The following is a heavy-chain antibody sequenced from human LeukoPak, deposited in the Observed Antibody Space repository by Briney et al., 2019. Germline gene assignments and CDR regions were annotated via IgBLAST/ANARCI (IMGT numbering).Heavy chain of an antibody. CDR2: IHYDGST. D-gene: IGHD2-21*02. CDR1: GGSFSSGGYY. CDR3: ARAGGGAYCGGDCYFDY. Sequence: SETLSLTCTVSGGSFSSGGYYWSWIRQHPGKGLEWIGYIHYDGSTYYNPSLKSRVTISIDPSKNQFSLQLSSVTAADTAVYYCARAGGGAYCGGDCYFDYWGQGTLVTVSS. J-gene: IGHJ4*02. V-gene: IGHV4-31*03.